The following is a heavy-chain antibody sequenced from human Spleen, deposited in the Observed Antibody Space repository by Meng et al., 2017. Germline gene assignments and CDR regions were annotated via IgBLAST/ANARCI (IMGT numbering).Heavy chain of an antibody. V-gene: IGHV4-39*07. J-gene: IGHJ5*02. CDR1: GGSISSGRYY. Sequence: QLQLTESGPGLVKPSETLSLTCAVSGGSISSGRYYWNWIRQAPGKGLEWIGSVYYSGITYYNPSLESRVTISVDTSKNQFSLKLSSVTAADTAVYYCARDLWELRYKAPFDPWGQGILVTVSS. CDR3: ARDLWELRYKAPFDP. D-gene: IGHD3-16*01. CDR2: VYYSGIT.